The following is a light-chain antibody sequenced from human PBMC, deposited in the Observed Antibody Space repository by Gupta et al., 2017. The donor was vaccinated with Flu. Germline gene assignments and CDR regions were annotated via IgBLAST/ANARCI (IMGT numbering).Light chain of an antibody. Sequence: SSLSASVGDRVTIACRANQSIKTFLNWYKQRPGKAPKLLIYAACNWQSGVTSRFSGSGYGTDLTLTISSRQPDDFAIYYCQQTDSDPRITFGQGTRMDIK. CDR2: AAC. CDR1: QSIKTF. J-gene: IGKJ5*01. CDR3: QQTDSDPRIT. V-gene: IGKV1-39*01.